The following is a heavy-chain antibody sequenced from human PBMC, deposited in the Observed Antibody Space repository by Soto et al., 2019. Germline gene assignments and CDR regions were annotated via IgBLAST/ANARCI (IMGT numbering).Heavy chain of an antibody. CDR2: MNPNSGNT. J-gene: IGHJ6*03. V-gene: IGHV1-8*01. CDR3: ARMYDYYYYYYMDV. CDR1: GYTFTSYD. D-gene: IGHD2-8*01. Sequence: QVQLVQSGAEVKKPGASVKVSCKASGYTFTSYDINWVRQATGQGLEWMGWMNPNSGNTGYAQKLQGRVTMTRNTSISTAYMELSSLRSEDTAVYYCARMYDYYYYYYMDVWGKGTTVTVSS.